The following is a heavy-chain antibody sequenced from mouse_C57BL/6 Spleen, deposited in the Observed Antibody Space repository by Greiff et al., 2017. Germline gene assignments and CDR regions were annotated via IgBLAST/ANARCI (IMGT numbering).Heavy chain of an antibody. J-gene: IGHJ4*01. CDR1: GYTFTSYG. Sequence: VKLMESGAELARPGASVKLSCKASGYTFTSYGISWVKQRTGQGLEWIGEIYPRSGNTYYNEKFKGKATLTADKSSSTAYMELRSLTSEDSAVYFCAREGGNYGAMDYWGQGTSVTVSS. D-gene: IGHD2-1*01. CDR2: IYPRSGNT. CDR3: AREGGNYGAMDY. V-gene: IGHV1-81*01.